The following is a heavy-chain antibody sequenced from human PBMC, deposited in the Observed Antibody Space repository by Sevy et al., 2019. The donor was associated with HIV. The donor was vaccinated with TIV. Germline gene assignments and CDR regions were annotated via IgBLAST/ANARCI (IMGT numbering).Heavy chain of an antibody. J-gene: IGHJ6*02. V-gene: IGHV1-2*02. D-gene: IGHD3-10*01. CDR1: GYTFTGYY. Sequence: ASVKVSCKASGYTFTGYYIHWVRQAPGQGLEWMGWININTGGTNYPQKFLGRVTMTRDTSISTVYMEPSRMRSDDTAVYYCARVGGYYGADSGMDVWGQGTTVTVSS. CDR3: ARVGGYYGADSGMDV. CDR2: ININTGGT.